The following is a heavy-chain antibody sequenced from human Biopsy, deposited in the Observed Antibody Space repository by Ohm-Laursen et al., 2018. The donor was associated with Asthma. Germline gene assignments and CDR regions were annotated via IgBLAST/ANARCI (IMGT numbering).Heavy chain of an antibody. CDR2: HDHEEGGT. D-gene: IGHD4-17*01. J-gene: IGHJ4*02. CDR3: ASDFPKDYARYNFQF. Sequence: GASVKVPCKISGYSLTDLSMHWVRQAPGQGLEWMGGHDHEEGGTVNAWRFQGRVTMTEDTSTDTAYMELSSLSSDDTAVYYCASDFPKDYARYNFQFWGQGTLVTVSS. CDR1: GYSLTDLS. V-gene: IGHV1-24*01.